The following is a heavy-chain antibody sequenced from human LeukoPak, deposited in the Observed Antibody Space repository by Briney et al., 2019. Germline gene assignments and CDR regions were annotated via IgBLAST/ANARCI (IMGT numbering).Heavy chain of an antibody. Sequence: GMSLRLSCAASGFTFSDFGMHWVRQAPGKGLEWVAVISYDGSNKYYADSVKGRFTISRDNSKNTLYLQMNSLRAEDTAVYYCAKGGRDDSSGYYYDYFDYWGQGTLVTVSS. CDR1: GFTFSDFG. CDR3: AKGGRDDSSGYYYDYFDY. V-gene: IGHV3-30*18. D-gene: IGHD3-22*01. CDR2: ISYDGSNK. J-gene: IGHJ4*02.